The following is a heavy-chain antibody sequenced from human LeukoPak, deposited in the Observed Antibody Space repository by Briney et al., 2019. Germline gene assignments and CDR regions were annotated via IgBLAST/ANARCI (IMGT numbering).Heavy chain of an antibody. CDR1: GYTFTSYD. V-gene: IGHV1-8*03. CDR3: AREFSSNAFDI. J-gene: IGHJ3*02. CDR2: MSPNSGNT. D-gene: IGHD6-6*01. Sequence: ASVKVSCKASGYTFTSYDINWVRQATGQGLEWMGWMSPNSGNTGYAQKFQGRVTITRNTSISTAYMELSSLRSEDTAVYYCAREFSSNAFDIWGQGTMVTVSS.